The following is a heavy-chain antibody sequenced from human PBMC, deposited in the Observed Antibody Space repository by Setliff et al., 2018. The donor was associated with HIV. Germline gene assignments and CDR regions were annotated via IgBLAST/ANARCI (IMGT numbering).Heavy chain of an antibody. CDR1: GGTFSSYA. CDR3: ARDSSRGVPNNWFDP. V-gene: IGHV1-69*05. D-gene: IGHD3-10*01. J-gene: IGHJ5*02. Sequence: GASVKVSCKASGGTFSSYAINWVRQAPGQGLEWMGGIIPIFGTANYAQKFQGRVTITTDESTSTAYMELSSLRSEDTAVYYCARDSSRGVPNNWFDPWGQGTLVTVSS. CDR2: IIPIFGTA.